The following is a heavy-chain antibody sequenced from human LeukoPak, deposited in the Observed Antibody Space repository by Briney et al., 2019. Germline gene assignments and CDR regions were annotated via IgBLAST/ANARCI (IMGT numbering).Heavy chain of an antibody. CDR1: GGSFSGYY. CDR3: ARTPRIHSVAQRFYFVY. Sequence: SETLSLTCAVYGGSFSGYYCSWIRQPPGKWLGWIGEIIHSGSTNYNPSLKSRVTISVDTSKNQFSLKLSSVTAAVTAVYYCARTPRIHSVAQRFYFVYWGQGTLVTVSS. CDR2: IIHSGST. D-gene: IGHD3-3*01. V-gene: IGHV4-34*12. J-gene: IGHJ4*02.